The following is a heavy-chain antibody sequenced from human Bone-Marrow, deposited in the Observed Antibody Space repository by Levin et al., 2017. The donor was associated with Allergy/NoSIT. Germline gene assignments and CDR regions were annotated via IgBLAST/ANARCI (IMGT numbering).Heavy chain of an antibody. CDR1: GGTFSSYA. Sequence: KISCKASGGTFSSYAISWVRQAPGQGLEWMGGIIPIFGTANYAQKFQGRVTITADKSTSTAYMELSSLRSEDTAVYYCARLRVVPAAAFGRGPYYDYYMDVWGKGTTVTVSS. CDR2: IIPIFGTA. J-gene: IGHJ6*03. D-gene: IGHD2-2*01. CDR3: ARLRVVPAAAFGRGPYYDYYMDV. V-gene: IGHV1-69*06.